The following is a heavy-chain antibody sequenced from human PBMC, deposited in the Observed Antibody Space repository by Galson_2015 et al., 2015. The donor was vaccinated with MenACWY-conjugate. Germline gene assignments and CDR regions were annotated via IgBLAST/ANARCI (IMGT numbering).Heavy chain of an antibody. D-gene: IGHD2-21*02. J-gene: IGHJ4*03. CDR3: AKARRGRVVVTATTDY. V-gene: IGHV3-30*18. CDR1: GFTFSSYG. CDR2: ISYDGSNK. Sequence: SLRLSCAASGFTFSSYGMHWVRQAPGKGLEWVAVISYDGSNKYYADSVKGRFTISRDNSKNTLYLQMNSLRAEDTAVYYCAKARRGRVVVTATTDYWGQGTTVTVSS.